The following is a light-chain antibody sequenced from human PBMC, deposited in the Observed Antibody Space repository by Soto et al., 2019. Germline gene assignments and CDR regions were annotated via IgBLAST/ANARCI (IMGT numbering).Light chain of an antibody. CDR2: DAS. V-gene: IGKV3-15*01. Sequence: EIVMTQSPATLSVSQGERVTLSCRARHSVGSNLAWYQKTPGQAPRVVIYDASTRATVIPARFSGSGSGTEFTITISSLQSEDFAVYYCQQYDTWPLTFGGGTKVDIK. J-gene: IGKJ4*01. CDR1: HSVGSN. CDR3: QQYDTWPLT.